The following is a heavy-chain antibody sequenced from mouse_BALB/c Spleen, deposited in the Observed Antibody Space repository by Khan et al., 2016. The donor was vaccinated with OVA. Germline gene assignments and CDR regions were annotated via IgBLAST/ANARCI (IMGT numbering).Heavy chain of an antibody. CDR1: GFTFTSFS. V-gene: IGHV1S81*02. CDR3: TSSGYGSFAY. J-gene: IGHJ3*01. Sequence: QVQLQQSGAELVKPGASVKLSCKASGFTFTSFSMYWVKQRPGQGLEWIGEFNPSSGDTNFNEKFKSKATLTVDRYSRTAYMQLSILTSEDSAVYDSTSSGYGSFAYWGQGTLVTVSA. D-gene: IGHD2-1*01. CDR2: FNPSSGDT.